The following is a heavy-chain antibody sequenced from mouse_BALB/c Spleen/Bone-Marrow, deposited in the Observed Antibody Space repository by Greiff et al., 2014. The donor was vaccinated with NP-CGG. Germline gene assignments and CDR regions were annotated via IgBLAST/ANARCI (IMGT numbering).Heavy chain of an antibody. Sequence: VHLVESGAELVKPGASVKLSCKASGYTFTSYYMYWVKQRPGQGLEWIGEINPSNGGTNFNEKFKSRATLTVDKSSSTAYMQHSSLTSEDSAVYYCTRGRTWDFDYWGQGTTLTVSS. CDR3: TRGRTWDFDY. CDR1: GYTFTSYY. J-gene: IGHJ2*01. V-gene: IGHV1S81*02. D-gene: IGHD4-1*01. CDR2: INPSNGGT.